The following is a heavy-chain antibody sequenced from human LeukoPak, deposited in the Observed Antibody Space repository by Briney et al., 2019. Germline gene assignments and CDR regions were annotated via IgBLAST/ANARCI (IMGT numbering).Heavy chain of an antibody. CDR2: ISAYNGNT. CDR1: GYTFTSYG. V-gene: IGHV1-18*01. J-gene: IGHJ4*02. CDR3: ARVWVITFGGVIVFDY. D-gene: IGHD3-16*02. Sequence: GASVKVSCKASGYTFTSYGISWVRQAPGQGLEWMGWISAYNGNTNYAQKLQGRVTMTTDTSTSTAYMELRSLRSDDTAVYYCARVWVITFGGVIVFDYWGQGTLVTVSS.